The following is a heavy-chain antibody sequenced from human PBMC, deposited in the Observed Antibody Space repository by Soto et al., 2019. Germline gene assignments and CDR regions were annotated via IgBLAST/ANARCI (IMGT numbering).Heavy chain of an antibody. CDR1: GFTFSSYA. Sequence: PGGSLRLSCAASGFTFSSYAVHWVRQAPGKGLEWVAVISYDGSNKYYAGSVKGRFTISRDNSKNTLYLQMNSLRAEDTAVYYCARGPSSLTRFDYWGQGTLVTVSS. V-gene: IGHV3-30-3*01. CDR3: ARGPSSLTRFDY. CDR2: ISYDGSNK. J-gene: IGHJ4*02. D-gene: IGHD2-2*01.